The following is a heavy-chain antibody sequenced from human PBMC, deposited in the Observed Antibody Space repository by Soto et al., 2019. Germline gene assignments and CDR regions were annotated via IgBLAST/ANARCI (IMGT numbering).Heavy chain of an antibody. J-gene: IGHJ4*02. CDR3: ATGSLYYYGSGGMWDS. CDR2: MHHSGAT. CDR1: GGSMSSPNW. Sequence: QVRLQESGPGLVKPSGTLSLTCLVSGGSMSSPNWWSWVRQAPGKGLEWIAEMHHSGATNYNPSLKSRVIISIDKSKNQFSLNLSSGTAADTAVYYCATGSLYYYGSGGMWDSWGRGALVTVSS. D-gene: IGHD3-10*01. V-gene: IGHV4-4*02.